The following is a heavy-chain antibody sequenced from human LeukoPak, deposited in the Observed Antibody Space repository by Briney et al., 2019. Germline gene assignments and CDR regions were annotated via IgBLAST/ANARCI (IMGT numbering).Heavy chain of an antibody. CDR2: IIPILGIA. D-gene: IGHD4-17*01. V-gene: IGHV1-69*04. J-gene: IGHJ6*02. CDR1: GGTFSIYA. Sequence: SVKVSCKASGGTFSIYAISWVRQAPGQGLEWMGRIIPILGIANYAQKFQGRVTITADKSTSTAYIELSSLRSEDTAVYYCARDGPDDYANGMDVWGQGTTVTVSS. CDR3: ARDGPDDYANGMDV.